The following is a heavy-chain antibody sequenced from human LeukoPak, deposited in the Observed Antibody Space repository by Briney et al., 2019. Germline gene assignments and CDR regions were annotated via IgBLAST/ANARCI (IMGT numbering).Heavy chain of an antibody. D-gene: IGHD6-13*01. CDR3: AKGSGFSSSSRTFDY. CDR1: GFTFSSYA. V-gene: IGHV3-23*01. Sequence: PGGSLRLSCAASGFTFSSYAMTWVRQAPGKGLEWVSAISGSGGWTYSADSVKGRFTISRDNSKNTVYLQMNSLRAEDMAIYYCAKGSGFSSSSRTFDYWGQGALVTVSS. J-gene: IGHJ4*02. CDR2: ISGSGGWT.